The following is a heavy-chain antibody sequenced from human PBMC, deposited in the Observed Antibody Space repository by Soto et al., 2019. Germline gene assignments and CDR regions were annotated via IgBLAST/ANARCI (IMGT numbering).Heavy chain of an antibody. J-gene: IGHJ6*03. D-gene: IGHD3-3*01. CDR2: IYSGGST. V-gene: IGHV3-66*01. CDR3: ARDSTHYDFWSGYYRGAYYYYYMDV. Sequence: EVQLVESGGGLVQPGGSLRLSCAASGFTVSSNYMSWVRQAPGKGLEWVSVIYSGGSTYYADSVQGRFTISRANSKNTLYLQMNSLRAEDTAVYYCARDSTHYDFWSGYYRGAYYYYYMDVWGKGTTVTVAS. CDR1: GFTVSSNY.